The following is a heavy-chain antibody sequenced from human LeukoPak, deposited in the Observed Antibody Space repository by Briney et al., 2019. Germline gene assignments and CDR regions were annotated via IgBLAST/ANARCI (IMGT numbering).Heavy chain of an antibody. CDR3: ARHDPIYWYFDV. CDR2: IYYSGST. Sequence: SETLSLTCTVSGGSISSSSYYWGWIRQPPGKGLEWIGSIYYSGSTYYNPSLKSRVTISVDTSKNQFSLKLSSVTAADTAVYYCARHDPIYWYFDVWGRGTLVTVSS. V-gene: IGHV4-39*01. J-gene: IGHJ2*01. CDR1: GGSISSSSYY.